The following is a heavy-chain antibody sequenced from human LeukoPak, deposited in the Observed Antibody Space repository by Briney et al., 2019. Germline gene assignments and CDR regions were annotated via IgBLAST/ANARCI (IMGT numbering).Heavy chain of an antibody. Sequence: GGSLRLSCAASGFTFSSYSMNWVRQAPGKGLEWVSSISSSSSYIYYADSVKGRFTISRDNAKNSLYLQTNSLRAEDTAVYYCANHDSSGYWVFDYWGQGTLVTVSS. CDR1: GFTFSSYS. J-gene: IGHJ4*02. V-gene: IGHV3-21*01. CDR2: ISSSSSYI. D-gene: IGHD3-22*01. CDR3: ANHDSSGYWVFDY.